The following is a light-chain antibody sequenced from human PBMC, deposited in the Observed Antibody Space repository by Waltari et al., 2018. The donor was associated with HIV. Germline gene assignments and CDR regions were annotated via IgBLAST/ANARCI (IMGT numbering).Light chain of an antibody. CDR2: DSN. Sequence: QPVVTQEPSLTVSPGGTVILTCAPSAGAVTRGHCPYWFQLRPGQAPKTLIFDSNNRYPWTPARFAGSFLGGKAALTLTGAQPEDEAAYYCLLSYDGTLVFGGGT. V-gene: IGLV7-46*01. J-gene: IGLJ2*01. CDR1: AGAVTRGHC. CDR3: LLSYDGTLV.